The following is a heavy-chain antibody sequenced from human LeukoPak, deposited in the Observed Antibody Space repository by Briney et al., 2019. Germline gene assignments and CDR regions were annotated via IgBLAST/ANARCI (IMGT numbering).Heavy chain of an antibody. D-gene: IGHD1-26*01. J-gene: IGHJ4*02. CDR2: MNPNSGNT. V-gene: IGHV1-8*03. Sequence: ASAKVSCKASGYTFTGYDINWVRQATGQGLEWMGWMNPNSGNTGYAQRFQGRLTITKNTSISTAYMELSSLRSEDTAVYYCTTRYSGTYYPLGYWGQGTWSPSPQ. CDR1: GYTFTGYD. CDR3: TTRYSGTYYPLGY.